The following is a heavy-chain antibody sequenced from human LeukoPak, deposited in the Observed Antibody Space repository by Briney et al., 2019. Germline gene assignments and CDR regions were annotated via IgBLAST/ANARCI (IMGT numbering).Heavy chain of an antibody. D-gene: IGHD3-16*01. J-gene: IGHJ4*02. Sequence: SETLSLTCTVCGGSISSSSYYWGWIRQPPGKGLEWIGSIYYSGSPYYNPSLKSRVTISVDTSKNQFSLKLTSVTAADTAMYYCASVGKYYFHHWGQGALATVSS. CDR3: ASVGKYYFHH. CDR2: IYYSGSP. CDR1: GGSISSSSYY. V-gene: IGHV4-39*01.